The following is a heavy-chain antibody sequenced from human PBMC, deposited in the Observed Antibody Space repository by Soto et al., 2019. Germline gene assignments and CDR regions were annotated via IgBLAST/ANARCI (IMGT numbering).Heavy chain of an antibody. V-gene: IGHV3-30*18. J-gene: IGHJ6*02. CDR1: GFTFSSYG. Sequence: QVQLVESGGGVVQPGRSLRLSCAASGFTFSSYGMHWVRQAPGKGLEWVAVISYDGSNKYYADSVKGRFIISRDNSKNTLYLQMNSLRAEDTAVYYCAKDHVGYYYYGMDVWGQGTTVTVSS. CDR3: AKDHVGYYYYGMDV. CDR2: ISYDGSNK.